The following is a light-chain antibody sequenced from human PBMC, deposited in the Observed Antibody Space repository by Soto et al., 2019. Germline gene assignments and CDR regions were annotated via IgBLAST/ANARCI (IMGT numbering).Light chain of an antibody. J-gene: IGLJ1*01. CDR2: EVT. CDR3: CSYAGSSTYV. CDR1: SNDVGSYKF. Sequence: QSALTQPASVSGSPGQSITISCTGTSNDVGSYKFVSWYQQHPGKVPKLMIYEVTKRPSGVSSRFSGSKSGNKASLTISGLQAEDEADYCCCSYAGSSTYVFGSGTKLTVL. V-gene: IGLV2-23*02.